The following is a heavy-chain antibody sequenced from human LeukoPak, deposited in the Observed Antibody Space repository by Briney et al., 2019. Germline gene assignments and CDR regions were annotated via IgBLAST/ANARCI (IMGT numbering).Heavy chain of an antibody. V-gene: IGHV4-34*01. Sequence: PSESLSLTCAVYGGSFRGYYWSWIRQPPGKGLEWIGEINHSGSTNYNPSLKSRVTISVDTSKSQFSLKLSSVTAADTAVYYCARKGAYCSCGSYDPYPTARASWFDPWGQGTLVTVSS. J-gene: IGHJ5*02. CDR2: INHSGST. D-gene: IGHD2-15*01. CDR1: GGSFRGYY. CDR3: ARKGAYCSCGSYDPYPTARASWFDP.